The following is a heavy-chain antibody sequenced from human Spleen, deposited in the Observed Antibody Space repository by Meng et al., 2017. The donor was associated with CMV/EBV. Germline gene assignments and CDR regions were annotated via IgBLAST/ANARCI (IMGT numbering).Heavy chain of an antibody. CDR2: FYYTGST. D-gene: IGHD5-24*01. Sequence: SETLSLTCTVSGGSISSSNYYWGWIRQPPEKGLEWVGSFYYTGSTYYNPSLKSRVTISVDTSKNQFSLKLSSVTAADTAVYYCARELRDGYTWGFFDCWGQGTLVTVSS. CDR1: GGSISSSNYY. V-gene: IGHV4-39*07. J-gene: IGHJ4*02. CDR3: ARELRDGYTWGFFDC.